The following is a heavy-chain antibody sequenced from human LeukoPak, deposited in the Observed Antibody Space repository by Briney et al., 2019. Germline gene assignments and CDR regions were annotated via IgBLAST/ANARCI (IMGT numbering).Heavy chain of an antibody. CDR3: ARLGPGGGGDYDLLPDY. V-gene: IGHV4-59*01. J-gene: IGHJ4*02. D-gene: IGHD4-17*01. CDR1: GGSISSYY. Sequence: PSETLSLTCTVSGGSISSYYWSWIRQPPGKGLEWIGYIYYSGSTNYNPSLKSRVTISVDTSKNQFSLKLSSVTAADTAVYYCARLGPGGGGDYDLLPDYWGQGILVTVSS. CDR2: IYYSGST.